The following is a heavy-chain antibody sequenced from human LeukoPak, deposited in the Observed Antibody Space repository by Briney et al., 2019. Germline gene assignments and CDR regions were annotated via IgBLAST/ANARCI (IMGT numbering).Heavy chain of an antibody. CDR2: FSRSGPDT. CDR1: GFTFGSSA. CDR3: AKGSLGSWYYFDY. V-gene: IGHV3-23*01. D-gene: IGHD6-13*01. Sequence: GGSLRLSCAASGFTFGSSAMSWVRQAPGKGPEWVSTFSRSGPDTYYADSVKGRFTIFRDNSKNTLYLQMNSLRAEDTAVYYCAKGSLGSWYYFDYWGQGTLVTVSP. J-gene: IGHJ4*02.